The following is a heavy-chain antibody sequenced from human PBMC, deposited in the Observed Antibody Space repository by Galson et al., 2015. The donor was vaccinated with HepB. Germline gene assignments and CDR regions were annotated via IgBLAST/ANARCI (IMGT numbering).Heavy chain of an antibody. CDR2: IKQDGSEK. CDR1: GFTFSSYW. J-gene: IGHJ4*02. D-gene: IGHD6-6*01. CDR3: ARDSVAARPDYFDY. V-gene: IGHV3-7*03. Sequence: SLRLSCAASGFTFSSYWMSWVRQAPGKGLEWVANIKQDGSEKYYVDSVKGRFTISRDNAKNSLYLQMNSLRAEDTAVYYCARDSVAARPDYFDYWGQGTLVTVSS.